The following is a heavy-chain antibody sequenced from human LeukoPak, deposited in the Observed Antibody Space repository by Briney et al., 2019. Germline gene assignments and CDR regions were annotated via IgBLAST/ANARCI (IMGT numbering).Heavy chain of an antibody. J-gene: IGHJ4*02. D-gene: IGHD3-10*01. V-gene: IGHV3-23*01. CDR2: LSGSGGGT. CDR1: GITLSNYG. CDR3: AKRGVVIRVFLVGFHKEAYYFDS. Sequence: GGSLRLSCAVSGITLSNYGMSWVRQAPGKGLEWVAGLSGSGGGTNYADSVQGRFTISRDNPKNTLYLQMNSLRAEDTAVYLCAKRGVVIRVFLVGFHKEAYYFDSWGQGALVTVSS.